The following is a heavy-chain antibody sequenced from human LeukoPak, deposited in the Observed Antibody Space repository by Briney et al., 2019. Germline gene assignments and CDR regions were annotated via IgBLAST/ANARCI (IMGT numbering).Heavy chain of an antibody. Sequence: PSQTLSLTCTVSGGSISSGSYYWSWIRQPAGKGLEWIGRIYTSGSTNYNPSLKSRVTISVDTSKNQFSLKLTSVTAADTAVYYCARAGDYGDYVGWFDPWGQETLVTVSS. CDR3: ARAGDYGDYVGWFDP. CDR1: GGSISSGSYY. D-gene: IGHD4-17*01. CDR2: IYTSGST. V-gene: IGHV4-61*02. J-gene: IGHJ5*02.